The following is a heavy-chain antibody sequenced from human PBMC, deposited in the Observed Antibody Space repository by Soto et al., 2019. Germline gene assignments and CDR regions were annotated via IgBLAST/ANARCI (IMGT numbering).Heavy chain of an antibody. CDR2: INPSGGST. V-gene: IGHV1-46*01. CDR3: ARGRFDYHYGMDV. Sequence: ASVKVSCKASGCTFISYYMYWVRQAPGQGLEWMGIINPSGGSTTYAQKFQGRVTMTRDTSTSTVYMELSNVRSEDTAVYYCARGRFDYHYGMDVWGQGTTVTVSS. D-gene: IGHD3-3*01. J-gene: IGHJ6*02. CDR1: GCTFISYY.